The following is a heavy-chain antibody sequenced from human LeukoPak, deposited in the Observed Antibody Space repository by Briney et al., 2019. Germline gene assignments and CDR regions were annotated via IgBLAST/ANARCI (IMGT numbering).Heavy chain of an antibody. CDR1: GFTFNNYA. CDR2: ISGSGGTT. D-gene: IGHD1-26*01. V-gene: IGHV3-23*01. CDR3: ANGDLWELQDY. J-gene: IGHJ4*02. Sequence: RSGGSLRLSCAASGFTFNNYAMNWVRQAPGKGLEWVSVISGSGGTTYYADSVKGRFTISRDNSKNTLYLQMNSLRAEDTAVYYCANGDLWELQDYWGQGTLVTVSS.